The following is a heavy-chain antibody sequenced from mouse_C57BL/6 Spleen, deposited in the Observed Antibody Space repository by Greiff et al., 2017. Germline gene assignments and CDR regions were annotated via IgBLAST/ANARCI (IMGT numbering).Heavy chain of an antibody. CDR3: ARLAYYTYAMDY. CDR2: LSSGSSTI. J-gene: IGHJ4*01. CDR1: GFTFSDYG. V-gene: IGHV5-17*01. D-gene: IGHD2-12*01. Sequence: EVMLVESGGGLVKPGGSLKLSCAASGFTFSDYGMHWVRQAPEQGLEWVAYLSSGSSTIYYADTVKGRFTISRDNAKNTLFLQMTSLRSEDTAMYYCARLAYYTYAMDYWGQGTSVTVSS.